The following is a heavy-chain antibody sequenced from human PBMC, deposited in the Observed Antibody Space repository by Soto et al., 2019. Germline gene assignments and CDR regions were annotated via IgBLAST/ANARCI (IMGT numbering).Heavy chain of an antibody. Sequence: GASVKVSCKASGFTFTSSAVQWVRQARGQRLEWIGWIVVGSGNTNYAQKFQERVTITRDMSTSTAYMELSSLRSEDTAVYYCAADDCGGDCYPTYYGMDVWGQGTTVTVSS. J-gene: IGHJ6*02. CDR3: AADDCGGDCYPTYYGMDV. D-gene: IGHD2-21*02. CDR1: GFTFTSSA. V-gene: IGHV1-58*01. CDR2: IVVGSGNT.